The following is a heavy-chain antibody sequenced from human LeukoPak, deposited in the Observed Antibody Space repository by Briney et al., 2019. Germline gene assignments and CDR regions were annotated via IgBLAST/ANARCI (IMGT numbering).Heavy chain of an antibody. V-gene: IGHV3-11*04. D-gene: IGHD4-17*01. Sequence: PGGSLRLSCAASGFTFSDYYMSWIRQAPGKGREWVSYISSSGSTIYYADSVKGRFTISRDNARNSLYLQMKSLRAEDTAVYYCARYEDDYGDYAIDYWGQGTLVTVSS. CDR2: ISSSGSTI. CDR3: ARYEDDYGDYAIDY. J-gene: IGHJ4*02. CDR1: GFTFSDYY.